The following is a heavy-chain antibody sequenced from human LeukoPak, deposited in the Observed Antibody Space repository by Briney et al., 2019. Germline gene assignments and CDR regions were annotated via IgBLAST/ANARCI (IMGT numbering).Heavy chain of an antibody. J-gene: IGHJ4*02. CDR1: SGSISGYY. Sequence: SETLSLTCTVSSGSISGYYWGWIRQPPGGTLEYIGHIYYTGKPDYNPSLKSRVTMSVDTSKNQFSLRLSSVTAADTAVYYCARWDCSSGTCFHLDYWGQGTLVTVSS. D-gene: IGHD6-19*01. CDR2: IYYTGKP. V-gene: IGHV4-59*01. CDR3: ARWDCSSGTCFHLDY.